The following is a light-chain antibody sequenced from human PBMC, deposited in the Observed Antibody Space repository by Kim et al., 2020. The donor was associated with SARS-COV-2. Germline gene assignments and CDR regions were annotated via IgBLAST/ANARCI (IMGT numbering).Light chain of an antibody. J-gene: IGLJ2*01. Sequence: GKTVTISCTRSSGSIDDKYVQWYQQRPGGAPTTVIYEDDQRPSGVPDRFSGSIDSSSNSASLTISGLKTEDEADYYCQSYNSSNVVFGGGTQLTVL. CDR2: EDD. CDR3: QSYNSSNVV. V-gene: IGLV6-57*03. CDR1: SGSIDDKY.